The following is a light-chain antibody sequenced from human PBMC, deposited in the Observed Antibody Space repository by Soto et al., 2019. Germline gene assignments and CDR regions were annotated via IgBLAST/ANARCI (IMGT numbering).Light chain of an antibody. CDR3: QQYNNWPPLT. J-gene: IGKJ4*01. CDR1: QSVSSN. Sequence: ILMTQSPATLSVSPGDRATLSCRASQSVSSNLAWYQHEPGQAPRLLIYGAPTRATGIPARFSGSGSGTEFTLTISSLQSEDFAVYYCQQYNNWPPLTFGGGTKVEIK. V-gene: IGKV3-15*01. CDR2: GAP.